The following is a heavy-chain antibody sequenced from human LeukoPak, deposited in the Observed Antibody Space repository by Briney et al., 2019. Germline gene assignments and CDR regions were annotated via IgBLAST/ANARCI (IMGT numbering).Heavy chain of an antibody. CDR1: GDSMTYYY. J-gene: IGHJ4*02. CDR3: ARGSIPVGFDY. D-gene: IGHD1-26*01. Sequence: SETLSLTCTVSGDSMTYYYWAWIRQPPGKGLEWLGHIYYSGRTNYNPYLRNRGTISADTSKSQFSPRLISVTAADTAVYYCARGSIPVGFDYWGQGTLVAVSS. V-gene: IGHV4-59*01. CDR2: IYYSGRT.